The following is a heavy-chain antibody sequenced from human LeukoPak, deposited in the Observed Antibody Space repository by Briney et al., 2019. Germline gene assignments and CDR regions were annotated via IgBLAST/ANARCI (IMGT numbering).Heavy chain of an antibody. CDR3: ARDSPLKGYNSGWATNSFDF. CDR2: VTGGAVAT. Sequence: GGSLRVSCAASGFNFRSYAMSWVRQAPGKGLEWVSTVTGGAVATYYTDSVRGRHTISRDNSKNTLYLQMNSLRAEDTAVYYCARDSPLKGYNSGWATNSFDFWGQGTLVTVSS. V-gene: IGHV3-23*01. CDR1: GFNFRSYA. J-gene: IGHJ4*02. D-gene: IGHD6-19*01.